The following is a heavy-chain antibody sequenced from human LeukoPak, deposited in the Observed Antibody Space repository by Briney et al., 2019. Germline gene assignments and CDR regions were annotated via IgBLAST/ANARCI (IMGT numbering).Heavy chain of an antibody. CDR2: IYTSGST. CDR3: ARVFTHYDILTGYPGFDP. J-gene: IGHJ5*02. D-gene: IGHD3-9*01. Sequence: PSETLSLTCTVSGVSISSGGYYWSWIRQPAGKGLEWIGRIYTSGSTNYNPSLKSRVTISVDTSKNQFSLKLSSVTAADTAVYYCARVFTHYDILTGYPGFDPWGQGTLVTVSS. CDR1: GVSISSGGYY. V-gene: IGHV4-61*02.